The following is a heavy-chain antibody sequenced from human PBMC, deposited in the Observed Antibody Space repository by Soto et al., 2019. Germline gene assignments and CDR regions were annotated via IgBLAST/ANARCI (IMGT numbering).Heavy chain of an antibody. Sequence: SVKVSCKASGGTFSSYAISWLRQSPGQGLEWMGGIIPIFGTANYAQKFQGRVTITADESTSTAYMELSSLRSEDTAVYYCARDKGIAVAGSQGFDPWGQGTLVTVSS. CDR1: GGTFSSYA. V-gene: IGHV1-69*13. CDR3: ARDKGIAVAGSQGFDP. J-gene: IGHJ5*02. CDR2: IIPIFGTA. D-gene: IGHD6-19*01.